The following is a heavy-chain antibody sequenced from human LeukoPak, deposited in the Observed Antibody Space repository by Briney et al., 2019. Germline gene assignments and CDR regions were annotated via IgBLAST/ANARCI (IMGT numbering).Heavy chain of an antibody. Sequence: SETLSLTCTVSGGSISSYYWSWIRQPAGKGLEWIGRIYTSGSTNYNPSLESRVTMSVDTSKNQFYLKLRSVTAADTAVYYCAGVNYLAPFNYWGQGTQVTVSS. D-gene: IGHD1-7*01. CDR2: IYTSGST. V-gene: IGHV4-4*07. J-gene: IGHJ4*02. CDR3: AGVNYLAPFNY. CDR1: GGSISSYY.